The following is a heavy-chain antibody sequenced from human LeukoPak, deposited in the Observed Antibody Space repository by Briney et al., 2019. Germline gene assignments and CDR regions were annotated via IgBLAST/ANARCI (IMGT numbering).Heavy chain of an antibody. CDR2: IKQDGSEK. D-gene: IGHD5-18*01. CDR3: AGRPTGYSSGYIH. Sequence: GGSLRLSCAASGFIFSSYWMSWVRQAPGKGLEWVANIKQDGSEKYYVDSVKGRFTISRDNAKNSLYLQMDSLRVEDTAVYYCAGRPTGYSSGYIHWGQGTLVTVSS. J-gene: IGHJ4*02. V-gene: IGHV3-7*03. CDR1: GFIFSSYW.